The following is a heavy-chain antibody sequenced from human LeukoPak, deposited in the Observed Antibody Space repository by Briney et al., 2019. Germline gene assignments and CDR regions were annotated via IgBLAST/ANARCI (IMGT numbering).Heavy chain of an antibody. Sequence: GGSLRLSCAASGFTFSSCAMHWVRQAPGKGLEWVAVISYDGSNKYYADSVKGRFTISRDNSKNTLYLQMNSLRAEDTAVYYCARDRGYYDSSGYPDYWGQGTLVTVSS. CDR1: GFTFSSCA. J-gene: IGHJ4*02. D-gene: IGHD3-22*01. CDR3: ARDRGYYDSSGYPDY. V-gene: IGHV3-30-3*01. CDR2: ISYDGSNK.